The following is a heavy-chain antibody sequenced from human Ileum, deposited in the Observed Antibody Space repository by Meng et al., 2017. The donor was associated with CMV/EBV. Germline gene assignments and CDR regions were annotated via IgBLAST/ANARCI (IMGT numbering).Heavy chain of an antibody. J-gene: IGHJ3*02. CDR2: IYSGGSST. CDR3: AKGYYDFWSGYPIGGAFDI. D-gene: IGHD3-3*01. V-gene: IGHV3-23*03. CDR1: GFTFSSYA. Sequence: GESLKISCAASGFTFSSYAMSWVRQAPGKGLEWVSVIYSGGSSTYYADSVKGRFTISRDNSKNTLYLQMNSLRAEDTAVYYCAKGYYDFWSGYPIGGAFDIWGQGTRVT.